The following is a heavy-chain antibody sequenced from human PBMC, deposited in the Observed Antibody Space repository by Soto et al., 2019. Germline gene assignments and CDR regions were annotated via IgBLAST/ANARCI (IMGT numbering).Heavy chain of an antibody. J-gene: IGHJ5*02. Sequence: GGSLRLSCVASGFSFDTYTMSWVRQAPGKGLQWVSVISRSGDSPSYADSVQGRFSISRDNPKNTLYLQMNSLRGEDTGMYYCAKDSLNYYYSSGPFDPWGQGTLVTVSS. D-gene: IGHD3-10*01. V-gene: IGHV3-23*01. CDR2: ISRSGDSP. CDR1: GFSFDTYT. CDR3: AKDSLNYYYSSGPFDP.